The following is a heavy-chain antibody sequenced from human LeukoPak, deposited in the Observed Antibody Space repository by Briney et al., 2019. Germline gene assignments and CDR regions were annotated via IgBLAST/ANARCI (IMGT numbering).Heavy chain of an antibody. Sequence: GESLKISCRDSGDSFSSYWIGWVRQMPGKGLEWMGIKWMGIIYPGDSDTRYSPSFQGQVTISADKSISTAYLQWNSLKASDTAMYYCARRAHDNGGYPRGFDIWGQGTMVTVSS. CDR2: IYPGDSDT. V-gene: IGHV5-51*01. CDR3: ARRAHDNGGYPRGFDI. J-gene: IGHJ3*02. CDR1: GDSFSSYW. D-gene: IGHD3-22*01.